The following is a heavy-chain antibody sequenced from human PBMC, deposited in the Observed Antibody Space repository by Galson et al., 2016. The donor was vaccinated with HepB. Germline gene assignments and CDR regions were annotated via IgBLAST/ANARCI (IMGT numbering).Heavy chain of an antibody. Sequence: TLSLTCTVSGASITGSQNYWGWIRQPPGKGLEWIASTNYSGNTYYNPSFKSRGTISVDTSKSQVSLRLNSVTAADTAVYYCAGYRATAYATGWYVWGYWGQGALLAVSS. D-gene: IGHD6-19*01. V-gene: IGHV4-39*01. J-gene: IGHJ4*02. CDR2: TNYSGNT. CDR1: GASITGSQNY. CDR3: AGYRATAYATGWYVWGY.